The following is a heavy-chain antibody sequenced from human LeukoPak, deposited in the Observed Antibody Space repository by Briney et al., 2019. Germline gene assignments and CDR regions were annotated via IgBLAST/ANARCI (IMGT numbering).Heavy chain of an antibody. Sequence: GGSLRLSCAASGFTFSSYSMNWVRQAPGKGLEWVSSISSSSSYIYYADSVKGRFTISRDNSKNTLYLQMNSLRAEDTAVYYCARDSKTFAFDIWGQGTMVTVSS. CDR1: GFTFSSYS. D-gene: IGHD2-2*01. CDR3: ARDSKTFAFDI. CDR2: ISSSSSYI. J-gene: IGHJ3*02. V-gene: IGHV3-21*01.